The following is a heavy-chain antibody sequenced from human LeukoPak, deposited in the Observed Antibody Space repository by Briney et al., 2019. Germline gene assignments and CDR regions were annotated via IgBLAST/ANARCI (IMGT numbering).Heavy chain of an antibody. D-gene: IGHD1-26*01. Sequence: GGSLRLSCAASGFTFSSYSMNWVRQAPGKGLEWVSSISSSSSYIYYADSVKGRFTISRDNAKNSLYLQMNSLRAEDTAVYYCAREEYSGSYYFDYWGQGTLVTVSS. CDR3: AREEYSGSYYFDY. J-gene: IGHJ4*02. CDR1: GFTFSSYS. V-gene: IGHV3-21*01. CDR2: ISSSSSYI.